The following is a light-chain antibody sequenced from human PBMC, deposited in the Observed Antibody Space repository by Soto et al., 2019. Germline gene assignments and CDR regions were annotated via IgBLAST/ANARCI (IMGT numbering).Light chain of an antibody. CDR3: QQYSDNWT. J-gene: IGKJ1*01. CDR1: QSISSW. V-gene: IGKV1-5*03. Sequence: DIQMTQSPSTLSASVGDRVIITCRASQSISSWLAWYQQKPGTAPKLLIYKASTLQSGVPSRFSGRGSGTEFTLTISSLQPDDSATYYCQQYSDNWTFGQGTKVE. CDR2: KAS.